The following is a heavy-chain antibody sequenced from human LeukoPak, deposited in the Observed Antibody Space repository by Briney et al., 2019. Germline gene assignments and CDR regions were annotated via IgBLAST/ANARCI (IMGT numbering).Heavy chain of an antibody. Sequence: QPGGSLRLSCAASGFTFSSYGMSWVRQAPGKGLEWVSGIRSSGDSTYYADSVKGRFTIVRDNSKNTLYVQMNSLRAEDTAVYYCAKDLMGAIDYWGQGTLVTVSS. J-gene: IGHJ4*02. CDR1: GFTFSSYG. D-gene: IGHD2-8*01. CDR2: IRSSGDST. CDR3: AKDLMGAIDY. V-gene: IGHV3-23*01.